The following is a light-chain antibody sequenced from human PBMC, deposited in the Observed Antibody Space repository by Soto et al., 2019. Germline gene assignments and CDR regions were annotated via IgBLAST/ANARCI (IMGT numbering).Light chain of an antibody. CDR2: GAS. J-gene: IGKJ2*01. CDR3: HQYTYWPYP. V-gene: IGKV3-15*01. Sequence: EIVMTQSPATLSVSQGERATISCRASQSVNSNLAWYQQKPGQAPRLLIYGASTRATGIPARFSGSGSGTEFTLTISSLQSEDFTVYYCHQYTYWPYPLGQGTKLEIK. CDR1: QSVNSN.